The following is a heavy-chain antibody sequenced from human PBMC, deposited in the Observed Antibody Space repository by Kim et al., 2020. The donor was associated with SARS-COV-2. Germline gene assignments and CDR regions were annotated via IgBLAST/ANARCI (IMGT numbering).Heavy chain of an antibody. J-gene: IGHJ4*02. CDR3: VKGAWLDY. V-gene: IGHV3-23*01. Sequence: GGSLRLSCVASGFDFGNFGMSWVRQVPGKGLKWVSVIKRPDDSTYYAESVKGRFTVSRDSARNTLYLQMNSLRADDTAVYYCVKGAWLDYWGPGTLVTVS. D-gene: IGHD5-12*01. CDR1: GFDFGNFG. CDR2: IKRPDDST.